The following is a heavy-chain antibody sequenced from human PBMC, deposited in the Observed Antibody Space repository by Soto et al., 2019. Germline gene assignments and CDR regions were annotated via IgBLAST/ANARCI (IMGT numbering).Heavy chain of an antibody. J-gene: IGHJ3*02. CDR1: GVSISSYY. D-gene: IGHD3-22*01. CDR3: ARTDYYYDVSGYAPDAFDI. V-gene: IGHV4-59*01. CDR2: IYYSGST. Sequence: SETLSLTCTVSGVSISSYYWSWIRQPLGKGLEWIGYIYYSGSTNYNPSLKSRVTISVDTSKNQFSLRLSSVTAADTAVYYCARTDYYYDVSGYAPDAFDIWGQGTMVTVS.